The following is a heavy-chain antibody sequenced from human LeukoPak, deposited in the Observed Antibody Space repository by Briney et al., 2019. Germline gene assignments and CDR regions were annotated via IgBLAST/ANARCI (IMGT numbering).Heavy chain of an antibody. CDR1: GFAFDNFA. V-gene: IGHV3-43*02. CDR2: IGGDGGGT. J-gene: IGHJ4*02. Sequence: GGSLRLSCAASGFAFDNFAVHWVRQAPGKGLEWVSLIGGDGGGTYYADSVKGRFTISRDNSKNALYLLMTSLRSEDTALYYCAKDIRNSGYAYSDWWGQGTLVTVSS. CDR3: AKDIRNSGYAYSDW. D-gene: IGHD3-22*01.